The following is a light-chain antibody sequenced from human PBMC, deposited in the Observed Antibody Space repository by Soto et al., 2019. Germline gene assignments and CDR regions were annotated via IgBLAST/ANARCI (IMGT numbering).Light chain of an antibody. CDR3: LQDYNNPYT. V-gene: IGKV1-6*01. Sequence: AIQMTQSPSSLYASVGDRVTITCRASQGIKNDVAWYQQKPGKAPKLLIYAASSLQSGAASSSSGSGSGTDFTLTISSLQPEDFATYYGLQDYNNPYTFGQVTQLEIK. J-gene: IGKJ2*01. CDR2: AAS. CDR1: QGIKND.